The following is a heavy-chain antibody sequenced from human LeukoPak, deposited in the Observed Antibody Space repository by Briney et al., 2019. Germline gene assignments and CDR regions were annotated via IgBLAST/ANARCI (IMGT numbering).Heavy chain of an antibody. CDR2: ITFSGDST. CDR3: AKGLGGPLDY. CDR1: GFTFNTYA. Sequence: GGSLRLSCEASGFTFNTYAMTWVRQAPGQGLEWVSVITFSGDSTYYADSVQGRFTISRDNPKNTLYLQMNSLRAEDTAVYYCAKGLGGPLDYWGQGTLVTVSS. V-gene: IGHV3-23*01. J-gene: IGHJ4*02. D-gene: IGHD2-15*01.